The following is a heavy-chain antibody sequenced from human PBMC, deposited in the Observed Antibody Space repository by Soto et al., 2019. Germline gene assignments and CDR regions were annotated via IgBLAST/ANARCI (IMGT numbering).Heavy chain of an antibody. CDR3: ARVLRGVVNWFDP. CDR2: IATYNSNK. D-gene: IGHD3-10*01. Sequence: HLVQSGPEVKQPGASVTVSCKTSGDTFTNFGLSWVRQAPGQGLESMGWIATYNSNKNYAQKFQGRLTLTTDTSTSTAYMELKSLGYDDTAVYYCARVLRGVVNWFDPWGQGTLVTVSS. CDR1: GDTFTNFG. V-gene: IGHV1-18*01. J-gene: IGHJ5*02.